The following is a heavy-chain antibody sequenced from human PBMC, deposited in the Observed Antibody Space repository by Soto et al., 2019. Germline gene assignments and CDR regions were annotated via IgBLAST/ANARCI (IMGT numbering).Heavy chain of an antibody. CDR2: INPNSGGT. J-gene: IGHJ4*02. Sequence: ASVKVSCKASGYTFTGYYMHWVRQAPGQGLEWVGWINPNSGGTNYAQKFQGWVTMTRDTSISTAYMELSRLRSDDTAVYYCARDRYSGDFAYWGRGTLVPVSS. CDR1: GYTFTGYY. D-gene: IGHD1-26*01. CDR3: ARDRYSGDFAY. V-gene: IGHV1-2*04.